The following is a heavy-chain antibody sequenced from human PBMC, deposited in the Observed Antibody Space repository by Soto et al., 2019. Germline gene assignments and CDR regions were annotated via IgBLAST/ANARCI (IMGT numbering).Heavy chain of an antibody. CDR1: GHTFTRHG. Sequence: ASVKVSCKASGHTFTRHGISWARQAPGQGLEWMGWISVYNGNTNYAQKLQDRVTMTTDTSTSTAYMELRSLRSDDTAVYYCASVGYYYDSSGYYYFDYWGQGTLVTVSS. J-gene: IGHJ4*02. D-gene: IGHD3-22*01. V-gene: IGHV1-18*01. CDR2: ISVYNGNT. CDR3: ASVGYYYDSSGYYYFDY.